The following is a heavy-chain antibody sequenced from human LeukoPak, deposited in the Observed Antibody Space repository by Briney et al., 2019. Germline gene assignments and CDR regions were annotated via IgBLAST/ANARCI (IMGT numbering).Heavy chain of an antibody. CDR2: IIPILGIA. CDR1: GGTFSSYA. D-gene: IGHD3-22*01. Sequence: ASVKVSCKASGGTFSSYAISWVRQAPGQGLEWMGRIIPILGIANYARKFQGRVTITADKSTSTAYMELSSLRSEDTAVYYCASPGDYYDSSSTRSRKLYYYYYGMDVWGQGTTVTVSS. CDR3: ASPGDYYDSSSTRSRKLYYYYYGMDV. J-gene: IGHJ6*02. V-gene: IGHV1-69*04.